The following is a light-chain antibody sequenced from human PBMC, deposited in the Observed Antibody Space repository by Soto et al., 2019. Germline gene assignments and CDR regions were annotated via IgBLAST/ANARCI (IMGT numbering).Light chain of an antibody. CDR3: QQYYRSSWT. V-gene: IGKV4-1*01. CDR1: QSVLYSSKNKNY. Sequence: DIVMTQSPDSLAVSLGERATINCKSSQSVLYSSKNKNYLAWYQQKPGQAPKLLIYWASTRASGVPDRFSGSGSGTDFTLTISSLQAEDAAVYYCQQYYRSSWTFGQGNKGDSK. J-gene: IGKJ1*01. CDR2: WAS.